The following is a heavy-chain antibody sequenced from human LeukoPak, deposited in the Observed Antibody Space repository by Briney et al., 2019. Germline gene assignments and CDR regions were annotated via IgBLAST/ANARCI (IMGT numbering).Heavy chain of an antibody. V-gene: IGHV4-38-2*02. CDR3: ARSPYDSSGYYFDY. Sequence: PSETPSLTCTVSGYSISSGYYWGWIRQPPGKGLEWIGSIYHSGSTYYNPSLKSRVTISVDTSKNQFSLKLSSVTAADTAVYYCARSPYDSSGYYFDYWGQGTLVTVSS. J-gene: IGHJ4*02. CDR2: IYHSGST. CDR1: GYSISSGYY. D-gene: IGHD3-22*01.